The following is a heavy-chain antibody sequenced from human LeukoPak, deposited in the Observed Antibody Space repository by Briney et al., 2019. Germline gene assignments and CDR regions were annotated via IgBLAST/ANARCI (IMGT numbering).Heavy chain of an antibody. CDR1: GFTFSSYE. V-gene: IGHV3-48*03. J-gene: IGHJ4*02. CDR3: AREARYTNGDSSAYYFDY. Sequence: PGGSLRLSCAASGFTFSSYEMNWVRQAPGKGLEWVSYISSSGVTIYYADSVKGRFTISRDNAKNSLYLQMNRLRAEDTAVYFCAREARYTNGDSSAYYFDYWGQGTLVTVSS. CDR2: ISSSGVTI. D-gene: IGHD3-22*01.